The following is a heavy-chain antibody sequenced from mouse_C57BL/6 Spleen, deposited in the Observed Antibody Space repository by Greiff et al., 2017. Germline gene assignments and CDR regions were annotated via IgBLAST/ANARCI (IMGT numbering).Heavy chain of an antibody. CDR2: IYPGDGAA. CDR3: ARYHTTAAMDY. J-gene: IGHJ4*01. CDR1: GYAFSSYW. Sequence: VQLQESGAGLVKPGASVKISCKASGYAFSSYWMNWVKQRPGKGLEWIGQIYPGDGAANYNGKFKGKATLTADKSSSTAYMQLSSLTSEDSAVYFCARYHTTAAMDYWGQGTSVTVSS. V-gene: IGHV1-80*01. D-gene: IGHD1-2*01.